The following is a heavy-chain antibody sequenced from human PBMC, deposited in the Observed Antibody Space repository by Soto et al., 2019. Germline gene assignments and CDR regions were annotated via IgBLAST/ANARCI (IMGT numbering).Heavy chain of an antibody. CDR1: GFSFSNYA. D-gene: IGHD2-2*01. J-gene: IGHJ4*02. CDR2: ISGGGDNT. CDR3: AKTTHCSSTTCYGGVDY. Sequence: GGSLRLSCAASGFSFSNYAMSWVRQAPGKGLEWVSTISGGGDNTHYADSVKGRFTTSRDNSKNALYLQMNSLRAEDTAVYYCAKTTHCSSTTCYGGVDYWGQGTLVTVSS. V-gene: IGHV3-23*01.